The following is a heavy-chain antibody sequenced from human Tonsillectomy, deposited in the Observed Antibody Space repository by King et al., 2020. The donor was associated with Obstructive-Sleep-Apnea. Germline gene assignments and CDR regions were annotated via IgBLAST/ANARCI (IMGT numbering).Heavy chain of an antibody. Sequence: VQLVESGGGVVQPVGSLRLSCSASGFTFSSYGMHWVRQAPGKGLEWVAYIRDDGSNKYYADSVKGRFTISRDNSKNTLYLQMNSLRAEDTAVYYCEGDYYDSSGYYYQNWGQGTLVTVSS. J-gene: IGHJ1*01. V-gene: IGHV3-30*02. D-gene: IGHD3-22*01. CDR1: GFTFSSYG. CDR2: IRDDGSNK. CDR3: EGDYYDSSGYYYQN.